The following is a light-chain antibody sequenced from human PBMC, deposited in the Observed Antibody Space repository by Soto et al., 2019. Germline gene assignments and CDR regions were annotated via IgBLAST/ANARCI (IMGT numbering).Light chain of an antibody. Sequence: DIQMTQFPSSLSASVGDRGTITFRASQGIRNDLGWYQQKSGRAPKLLIFGASTLQSGVPSRFSGSGSGTDFTLAISSLQPDDFATYYCQQYNSWWTFGQGTKVDI. V-gene: IGKV1-17*01. CDR3: QQYNSWWT. CDR1: QGIRND. J-gene: IGKJ1*01. CDR2: GAS.